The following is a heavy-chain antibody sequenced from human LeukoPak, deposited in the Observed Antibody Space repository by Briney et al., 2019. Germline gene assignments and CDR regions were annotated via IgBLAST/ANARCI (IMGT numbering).Heavy chain of an antibody. V-gene: IGHV3-23*01. Sequence: GGSLRLSCAATGFTFSSYAMSWVRQAPGKGLEWVSAISGSGGSTYYADSVKGRFTISRDNSKNTLYLQMNSLRAEDTAVYYCANSYGDYAKHPDYWGQGTLVTVSS. CDR3: ANSYGDYAKHPDY. J-gene: IGHJ4*02. CDR1: GFTFSSYA. CDR2: ISGSGGST. D-gene: IGHD4-17*01.